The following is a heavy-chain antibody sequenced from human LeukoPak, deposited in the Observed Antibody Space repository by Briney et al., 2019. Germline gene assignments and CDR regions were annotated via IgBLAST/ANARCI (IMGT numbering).Heavy chain of an antibody. D-gene: IGHD3-22*01. CDR1: GYTFTGYY. Sequence: ASVKVSCKASGYTFTGYYMHWVRQAPGQGLEWTGRFNPNSGGTNYAQEFQGRVTMTRDTSISTAYMELSRLRSDDTAVYYCARGEYYYDSRFDYWGQGTLVTVSS. CDR3: ARGEYYYDSRFDY. CDR2: FNPNSGGT. V-gene: IGHV1-2*06. J-gene: IGHJ4*02.